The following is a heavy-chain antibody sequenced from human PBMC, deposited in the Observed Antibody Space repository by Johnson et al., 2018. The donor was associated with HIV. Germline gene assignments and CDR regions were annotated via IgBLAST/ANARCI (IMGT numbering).Heavy chain of an antibody. J-gene: IGHJ3*02. V-gene: IGHV3-23*04. D-gene: IGHD3-22*01. CDR2: ISGSGGST. CDR1: GFTFSSYA. Sequence: VQLVESGGGLVQPGGSLRLSCAASGFTFSSYAMSWVRQAPGKGLEWVSAISGSGGSTYYADSVKGRFTISRDNSKNTLYLQMNSLRAEDTAVYYCAKGFASSGYYHRDDAFDIWGQGTMVTVSS. CDR3: AKGFASSGYYHRDDAFDI.